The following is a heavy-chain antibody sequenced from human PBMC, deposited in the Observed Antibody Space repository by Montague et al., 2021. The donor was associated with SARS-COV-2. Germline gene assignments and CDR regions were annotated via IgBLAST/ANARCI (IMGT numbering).Heavy chain of an antibody. CDR2: ITTTGSTI. J-gene: IGHJ4*02. V-gene: IGHV3-11*01. Sequence: SRILSWSASGFTFSDYYMNWIRQATGKGLEWVSYITTTGSTIYYADYVKGRFTITRDTTKDSQFLQMNSLTVEDTAVYYCARENPSSGSRTTFELWGQGTLVTVSS. CDR3: ARENPSSGSRTTFEL. CDR1: GFTFSDYY. D-gene: IGHD3-22*01.